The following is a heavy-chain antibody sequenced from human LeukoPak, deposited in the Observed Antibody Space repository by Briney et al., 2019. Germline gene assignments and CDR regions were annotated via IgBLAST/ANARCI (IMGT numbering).Heavy chain of an antibody. CDR2: IKSKTDGGTT. CDR1: GFTFSNAW. Sequence: GGSLRLSCAASGFTFSNAWMSWVRQAPGKGLERVGRIKSKTDGGTTDYAAPVKGRFTISRDDSKNTLYLQMNSLKTEDTAVYYCTTPQHYYYDSSGYLGYYYGMDVWGQGTTVTVSS. V-gene: IGHV3-15*01. D-gene: IGHD3-22*01. J-gene: IGHJ6*02. CDR3: TTPQHYYYDSSGYLGYYYGMDV.